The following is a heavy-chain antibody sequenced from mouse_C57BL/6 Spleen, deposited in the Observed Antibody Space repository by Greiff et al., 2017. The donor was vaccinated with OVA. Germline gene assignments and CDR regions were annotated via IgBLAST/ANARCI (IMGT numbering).Heavy chain of an antibody. D-gene: IGHD1-1*01. Sequence: EVKLVESGGGLVQPKGSLKLSCAASGFSFNTYAMNWVRQAPGKGLEWVARIRSKSNNYATYYADSVKDRFTISRDDSESMLYLQMNNLKTEDTAMYYCVRHGDYGSSWWFAYWGQGTLVTVSA. CDR1: GFSFNTYA. J-gene: IGHJ3*01. V-gene: IGHV10-1*01. CDR3: VRHGDYGSSWWFAY. CDR2: IRSKSNNYAT.